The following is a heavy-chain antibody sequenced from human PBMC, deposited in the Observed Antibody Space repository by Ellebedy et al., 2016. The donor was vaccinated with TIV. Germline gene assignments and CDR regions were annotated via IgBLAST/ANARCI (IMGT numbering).Heavy chain of an antibody. CDR3: AKEGGRYSSGWYSSWFDP. D-gene: IGHD6-19*01. CDR2: ISYDGSNK. CDR1: GFTFSSYG. V-gene: IGHV3-30*18. Sequence: GESLKISXAASGFTFSSYGMHWVRQAPGKGLEWVAVISYDGSNKYYADSVKGRFTISRDNSKNTLYLQMNSLRAEDTAVYYCAKEGGRYSSGWYSSWFDPWGQGTLVTVSS. J-gene: IGHJ5*02.